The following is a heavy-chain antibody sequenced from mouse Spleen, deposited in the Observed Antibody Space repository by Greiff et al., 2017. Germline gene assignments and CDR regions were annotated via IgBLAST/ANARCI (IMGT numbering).Heavy chain of an antibody. D-gene: IGHD1-1*01. CDR1: GFTFSSYA. Sequence: EVNLVESGEGLVKPGGSLKLSCAASGFTFSSYAMSWVRQTPEKRLEWVAYISSGGDYIYYADTVKGRFTIPRDNARNTLYLQMSSLKSEDTAMYYCTRDRYYGSSYRFDYWGQGTTLTVSS. CDR2: ISSGGDYI. CDR3: TRDRYYGSSYRFDY. V-gene: IGHV5-9-1*02. J-gene: IGHJ2*01.